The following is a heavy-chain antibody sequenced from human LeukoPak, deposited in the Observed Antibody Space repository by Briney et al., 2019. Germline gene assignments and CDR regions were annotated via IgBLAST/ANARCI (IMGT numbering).Heavy chain of an antibody. D-gene: IGHD1-26*01. J-gene: IGHJ4*02. Sequence: TSETLSLTCAVYGGSFSGYYWSWIRQPPGKGLEWIGEINHSGSTNYNPSLKSRVTISVDTSKNQFSLKLSSVTAADTAVYYCARVVGGSYSIDYWGQGTLVTVSS. V-gene: IGHV4-34*01. CDR1: GGSFSGYY. CDR3: ARVVGGSYSIDY. CDR2: INHSGST.